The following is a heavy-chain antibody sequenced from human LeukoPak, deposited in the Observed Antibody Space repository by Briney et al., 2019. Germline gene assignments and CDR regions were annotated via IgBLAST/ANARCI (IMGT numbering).Heavy chain of an antibody. Sequence: SETLSLTCTVSGGSISSYYWSWIRQPAGKGLEWIGRIYTSGSTNYNPSLKSRVTMSVDTSRNQFSPKLSSVTAADTAVYYCARDQVAGTMYYFDYWGQGTLVTVSS. D-gene: IGHD6-19*01. J-gene: IGHJ4*02. CDR1: GGSISSYY. CDR3: ARDQVAGTMYYFDY. CDR2: IYTSGST. V-gene: IGHV4-4*07.